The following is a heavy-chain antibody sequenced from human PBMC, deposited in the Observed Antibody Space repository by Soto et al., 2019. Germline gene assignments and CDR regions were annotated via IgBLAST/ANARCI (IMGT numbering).Heavy chain of an antibody. J-gene: IGHJ4*02. CDR3: ARHRRTTVAKFYFDN. CDR1: GGSINSYC. CDR2: IFDSGNA. V-gene: IGHV4-59*08. Sequence: QVQLQESGPGLVKPSETLSLTCTVSGGSINSYCWSWIRQPPGKGLEWIAYIFDSGNANYNPSLKSRVTISVDTSKNQFSLKLTSVTAADTAVDYCARHRRTTVAKFYFDNWGQGALVTVSS. D-gene: IGHD4-4*01.